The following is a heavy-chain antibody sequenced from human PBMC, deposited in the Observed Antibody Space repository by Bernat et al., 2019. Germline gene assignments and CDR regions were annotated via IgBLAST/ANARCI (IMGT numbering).Heavy chain of an antibody. J-gene: IGHJ4*02. CDR2: INSDGSYT. V-gene: IGHV3-74*01. D-gene: IGHD3-16*02. CDR1: GFTFNTLW. Sequence: EVQLVESGGGLVQPGGSLRLSCAASGFTFNTLWMYWVRQAPGKGLVWVSRINSDGSYTTYADSVKGRFTISRDNAKNTLSLQMNSLRAEDPAVYYCARGGVTFGGVIAQWGQGTLVTVSS. CDR3: ARGGVTFGGVIAQ.